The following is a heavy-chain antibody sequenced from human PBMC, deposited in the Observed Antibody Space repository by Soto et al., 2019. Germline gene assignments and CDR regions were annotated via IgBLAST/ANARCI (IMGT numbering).Heavy chain of an antibody. V-gene: IGHV5-51*01. J-gene: IGHJ6*02. CDR3: ARQKHSRGYQNYYYYGMDV. CDR2: IYPGDSDT. D-gene: IGHD3-3*02. CDR1: GYSFTIYW. Sequence: GESLKISCNGSGYSFTIYWIGWVRQMPGKGLEWMGIIYPGDSDTRYSPSFQGQVTISADKSISTAYLQWSSLKASDTAMYYCARQKHSRGYQNYYYYGMDVWGQGTTVTVSS.